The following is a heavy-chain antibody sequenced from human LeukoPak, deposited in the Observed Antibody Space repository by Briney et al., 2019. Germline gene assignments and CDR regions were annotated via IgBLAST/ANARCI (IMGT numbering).Heavy chain of an antibody. D-gene: IGHD3-16*01. CDR1: GGSISSGGYY. Sequence: SETLSLTCTVSGGSISSGGYYWSWIRQPPGKGLEWIGYIYHSGSTYYNPSLKSRVTISVDRSKNQFSLKLSSVTAADTAVYYCARVWGEWYFDLWGRGTLVTVSS. CDR2: IYHSGST. CDR3: ARVWGEWYFDL. J-gene: IGHJ2*01. V-gene: IGHV4-30-2*01.